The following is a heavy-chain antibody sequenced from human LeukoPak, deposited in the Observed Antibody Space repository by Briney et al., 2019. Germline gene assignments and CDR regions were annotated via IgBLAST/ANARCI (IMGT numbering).Heavy chain of an antibody. D-gene: IGHD1-26*01. Sequence: SETLSLTCAVYGGSFSGYYWSWIRQPPGKGLEWIGEINHSGSTNYNPSLKSRVTISVDTSKNQFSLKLSSVTAADTAVYYCARRYRGYWGQGTLVTVSS. CDR1: GGSFSGYY. J-gene: IGHJ4*02. CDR3: ARRYRGY. V-gene: IGHV4-34*01. CDR2: INHSGST.